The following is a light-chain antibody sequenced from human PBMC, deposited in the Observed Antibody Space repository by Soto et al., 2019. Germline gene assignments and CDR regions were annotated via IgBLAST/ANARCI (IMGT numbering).Light chain of an antibody. Sequence: EIVLTQSPGTLSLSPGERATLSCRASQSVSSTYLAWYQQKPGQPPRLLIYGASSRATGIPDRFSGSGSGTDFTLPITGLESEDFAVYYCQQYGSSPVTFGQGTRLDIK. CDR2: GAS. V-gene: IGKV3-20*01. CDR1: QSVSSTY. CDR3: QQYGSSPVT. J-gene: IGKJ5*01.